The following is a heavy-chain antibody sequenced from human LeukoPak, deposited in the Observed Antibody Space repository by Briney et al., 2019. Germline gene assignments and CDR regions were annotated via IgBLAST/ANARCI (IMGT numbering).Heavy chain of an antibody. CDR2: ISYDGSNK. Sequence: PGRSLRLSCAASGFTFSSYAMHWVRQAPGKGLEWVAVISYDGSNKYHADSVKGRFTISRDNSKNTLYLQMNSLRAEDTAVYYCAREGAVDDAFDIWGQGTMVTVSS. D-gene: IGHD6-19*01. V-gene: IGHV3-30*04. CDR1: GFTFSSYA. CDR3: AREGAVDDAFDI. J-gene: IGHJ3*02.